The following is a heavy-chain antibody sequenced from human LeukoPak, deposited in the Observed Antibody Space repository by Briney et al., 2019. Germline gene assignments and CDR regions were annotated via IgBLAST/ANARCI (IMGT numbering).Heavy chain of an antibody. Sequence: GGSLRLSCAASGFTFSSYWMHWVRQAPGKGLVWVSRINSDGSSTSYADSVKGRFTISRDNAKNTLYLQMNSLRAEDTAVYYCVGSRDYYYGMDVWGQGTTVTVSS. D-gene: IGHD3-16*01. V-gene: IGHV3-74*01. CDR3: VGSRDYYYGMDV. CDR2: INSDGSST. CDR1: GFTFSSYW. J-gene: IGHJ6*02.